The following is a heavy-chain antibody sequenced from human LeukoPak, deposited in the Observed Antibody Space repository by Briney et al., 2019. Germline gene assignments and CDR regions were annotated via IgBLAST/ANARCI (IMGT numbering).Heavy chain of an antibody. J-gene: IGHJ6*03. Sequence: GGSLRLSCAASGFTFSSYSMNWVRQAPGKGLEWVSSISSSSSYIYYADSVKGRFTISRDNAKNSLYLQMNSLRAEDTAVYYCARGWDSNGWYDYYYMDVWGKGTTVTVSS. CDR1: GFTFSSYS. CDR3: ARGWDSNGWYDYYYMDV. V-gene: IGHV3-21*01. D-gene: IGHD6-19*01. CDR2: ISSSSSYI.